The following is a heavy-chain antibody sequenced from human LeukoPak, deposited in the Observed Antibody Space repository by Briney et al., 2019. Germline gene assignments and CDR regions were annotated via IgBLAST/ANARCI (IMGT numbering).Heavy chain of an antibody. J-gene: IGHJ4*02. V-gene: IGHV5-51*01. Sequence: GESLQISCKGSGYSFTSYWIGWVRQMPGKGLEWMGIIYPGDSDTRYSPSFQGQVTISADKSISTAYLQWSSLKASDTAMYYCARRVTMVRGVTAFDYWGQGTLVTVSS. D-gene: IGHD3-10*01. CDR1: GYSFTSYW. CDR3: ARRVTMVRGVTAFDY. CDR2: IYPGDSDT.